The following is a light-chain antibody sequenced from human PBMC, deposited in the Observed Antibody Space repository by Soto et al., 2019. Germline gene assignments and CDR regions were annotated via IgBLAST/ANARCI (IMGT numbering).Light chain of an antibody. Sequence: QSALTQPASASGSPEQSVTLSCTGTTSDVGGYNYVSWYQQHPRKAPKLMIYEVSKRPSGVPDRCSGSKSGNTASLTVSGLQAEDEADYYCSSYAGSNRGVFGTGTKVTVL. CDR2: EVS. J-gene: IGLJ1*01. CDR1: TSDVGGYNY. CDR3: SSYAGSNRGV. V-gene: IGLV2-8*01.